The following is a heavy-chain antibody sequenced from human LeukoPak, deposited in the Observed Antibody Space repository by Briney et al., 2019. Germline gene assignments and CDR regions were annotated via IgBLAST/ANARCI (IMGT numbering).Heavy chain of an antibody. CDR1: GFTFSLYA. J-gene: IGHJ4*02. D-gene: IGHD2-2*01. V-gene: IGHV3-21*05. CDR3: ARDTIQPGLIDD. CDR2: TNSGADDI. Sequence: PGGSLRLSCAASGFTFSLYALNWVRQAPGKGLEWVAYTNSGADDIHYAASVRGRFTISRDDATNTLYLQLSSLRAEDTAVYYCARDTIQPGLIDDWGQGTLVTVSS.